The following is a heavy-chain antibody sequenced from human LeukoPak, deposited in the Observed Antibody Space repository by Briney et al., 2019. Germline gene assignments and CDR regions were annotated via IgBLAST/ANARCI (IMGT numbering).Heavy chain of an antibody. CDR1: GFSFTSYG. CDR2: IRYSGGEQ. Sequence: SGGSLRLSCTTSGFSFTSYGMHWVRQAPGKGLEWVAFIRYSGGEQFYAESVKGRFTISRDNSKSTLYLQMNSLRDEDTAVYYCAKGPLLWNWGQGTLVTVSS. D-gene: IGHD2/OR15-2a*01. CDR3: AKGPLLWN. V-gene: IGHV3-30*02. J-gene: IGHJ4*02.